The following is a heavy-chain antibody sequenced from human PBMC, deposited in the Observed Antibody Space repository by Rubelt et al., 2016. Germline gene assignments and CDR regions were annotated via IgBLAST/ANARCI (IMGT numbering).Heavy chain of an antibody. D-gene: IGHD2-15*01. Sequence: QVQLQESGPGLVKPSETLSLTCTVSGGSISSYYWNWIRQPPGKGLEWIGSIYYSGTTYYNPSLKSRVTISVDTSKNQFSLRLSSVTAADTAAYYCARGLPYCSGGSCMYYFDYWGRGTLVTVSS. CDR2: IYYSGTT. CDR1: GGSISSYY. CDR3: ARGLPYCSGGSCMYYFDY. J-gene: IGHJ4*02. V-gene: IGHV4-59*12.